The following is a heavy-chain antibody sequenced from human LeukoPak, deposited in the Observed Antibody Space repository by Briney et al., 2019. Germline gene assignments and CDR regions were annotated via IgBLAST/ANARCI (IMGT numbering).Heavy chain of an antibody. CDR3: AKDILSSGYVGYFDY. Sequence: GGSLRLSCAASGFTFSSYGMHWVRQAPGKGLEWVALISYDGSNKYYADFVKGRFTISRDNAKNSLYLQMNSLRAEDTALYYCAKDILSSGYVGYFDYWGQGTLVTVSS. V-gene: IGHV3-30*18. CDR2: ISYDGSNK. D-gene: IGHD3-22*01. J-gene: IGHJ4*02. CDR1: GFTFSSYG.